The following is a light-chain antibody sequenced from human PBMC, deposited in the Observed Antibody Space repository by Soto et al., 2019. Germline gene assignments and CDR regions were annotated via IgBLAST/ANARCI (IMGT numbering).Light chain of an antibody. J-gene: IGLJ3*02. V-gene: IGLV2-14*01. CDR1: KNDIGSSDY. Sequence: QSVLTQPASVSASPGQSITISCTGGKNDIGSSDYVSWYQQHPGKAPKLIIYGVSNRPSGTSGRFSGSKSGNTASLTISGLQADDEADYYCSSSTSSNTLVFGGGTKLTVL. CDR2: GVS. CDR3: SSSTSSNTLV.